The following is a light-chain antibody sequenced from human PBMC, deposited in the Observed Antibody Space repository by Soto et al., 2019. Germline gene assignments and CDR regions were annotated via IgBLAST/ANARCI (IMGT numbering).Light chain of an antibody. V-gene: IGKV3-11*01. Sequence: IVLTQSPATLSLSPGERATLSCRSSQSVGSSLAWYQQKPGQAPRLLIYDASNRATGIPARFSGSGSGTDFTLTISSLEPEEFAVDYCQQRSNWPPRITFGQGTRLEIK. CDR3: QQRSNWPPRIT. CDR2: DAS. J-gene: IGKJ5*01. CDR1: QSVGSS.